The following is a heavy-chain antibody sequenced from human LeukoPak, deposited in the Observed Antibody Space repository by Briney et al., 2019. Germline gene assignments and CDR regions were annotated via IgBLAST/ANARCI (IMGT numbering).Heavy chain of an antibody. CDR3: ASWYYYDSSGYYERLGY. D-gene: IGHD3-22*01. CDR2: IIPIYGTA. V-gene: IGHV1-69*01. Sequence: ASVKVSCKASGGTFSSYAISWVRQAPGQGLEWMGGIIPIYGTANYAQKFQGRVTITADESTSTAYMKLTSLRSEDTAVYYCASWYYYDSSGYYERLGYWGQGTLVTVSS. CDR1: GGTFSSYA. J-gene: IGHJ4*02.